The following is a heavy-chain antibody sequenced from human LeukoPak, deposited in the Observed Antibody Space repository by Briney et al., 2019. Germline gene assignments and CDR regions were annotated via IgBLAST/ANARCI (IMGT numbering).Heavy chain of an antibody. CDR1: GGTFSSYA. J-gene: IGHJ6*02. Sequence: ASVKVSCKASGGTFSSYAISWVRQAPGQGLEWMGGIIPIFGTANYAQKFQGRVTITADESTSTAYMGLSSLRSEDTAVYYCGGGGYNWNGNYGMDVWGQGTTVTVSS. D-gene: IGHD1-1*01. V-gene: IGHV1-69*13. CDR3: GGGGYNWNGNYGMDV. CDR2: IIPIFGTA.